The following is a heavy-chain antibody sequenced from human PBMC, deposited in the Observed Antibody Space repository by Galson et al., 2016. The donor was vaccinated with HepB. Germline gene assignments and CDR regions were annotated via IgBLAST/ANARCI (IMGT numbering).Heavy chain of an antibody. CDR1: GFSFSSYA. CDR2: ISGSGGDST. D-gene: IGHD6-19*01. V-gene: IGHV3-23*01. Sequence: SLRLSCAASGFSFSSYAMSWVRQAPGKGLEWVSAISGSGGDSTYYADSGKGRFTISRDNSKNMLYLQMNSLRAEDTAVYYCAKGSTGWTKFIDFWGQGTLVTVSS. J-gene: IGHJ4*02. CDR3: AKGSTGWTKFIDF.